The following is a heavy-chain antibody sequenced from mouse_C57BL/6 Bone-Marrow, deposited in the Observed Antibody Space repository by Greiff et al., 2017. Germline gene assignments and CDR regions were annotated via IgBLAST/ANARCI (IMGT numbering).Heavy chain of an antibody. V-gene: IGHV1-39*01. Sequence: VQLKESGPELVKPGASVKISCKASGYSFTDYNMNWVKQSNGKSLEWIGVINPNYGTTSYNQKFKGKATLTVDQSSSTAYMQLNSLTSEDSAVYYCARSSYYYGSSYDYAMDYWGQGTSVTVSS. D-gene: IGHD1-1*01. CDR1: GYSFTDYN. CDR3: ARSSYYYGSSYDYAMDY. CDR2: INPNYGTT. J-gene: IGHJ4*01.